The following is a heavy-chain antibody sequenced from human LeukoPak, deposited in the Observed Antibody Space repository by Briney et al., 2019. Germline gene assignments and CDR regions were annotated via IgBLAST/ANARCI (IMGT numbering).Heavy chain of an antibody. J-gene: IGHJ4*02. D-gene: IGHD3-9*01. V-gene: IGHV4-39*07. CDR3: ARDSAGPGYFDWSTQDY. CDR2: IYYSGST. CDR1: GGSISSSSYY. Sequence: PSETLSLTCTVSGGSISSSSYYWGWIRQPPGKGLEWIGSIYYSGSTYYNPSLKSRVTISVDTSKNQFSLKLSSVTAADTAVYYCARDSAGPGYFDWSTQDYWGQGTLVTVSS.